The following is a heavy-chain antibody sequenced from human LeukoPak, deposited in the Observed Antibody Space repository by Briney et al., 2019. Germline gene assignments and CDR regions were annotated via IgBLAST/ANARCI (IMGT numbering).Heavy chain of an antibody. V-gene: IGHV4-59*11. CDR3: ARGEAVTISGPIAPFDY. CDR2: FFYTGGI. D-gene: IGHD6-13*01. Sequence: SETLSFTCTVSGDSYSSPCWRWIRQPPGKGLKGIGSFFYTGGIYYNPSLSSRVIISGDTSKTEFSLKLTSVTAADTAVYYCARGEAVTISGPIAPFDYWGQGILVTVSS. J-gene: IGHJ4*02. CDR1: GDSYSSPC.